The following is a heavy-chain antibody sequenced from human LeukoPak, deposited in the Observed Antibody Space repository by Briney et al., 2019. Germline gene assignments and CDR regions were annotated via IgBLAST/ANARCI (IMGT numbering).Heavy chain of an antibody. Sequence: ASVKVSCKVSGYTLTELSMHWVRQAPGEGLEWMGGFDPEDGETIYAQKFQGRVTMTEDTSTDTAYMELSSLRSEDTAVYYCATSRTVGATWVRAFDIWGQGTMVTVSS. CDR1: GYTLTELS. J-gene: IGHJ3*02. D-gene: IGHD1-26*01. V-gene: IGHV1-24*01. CDR2: FDPEDGET. CDR3: ATSRTVGATWVRAFDI.